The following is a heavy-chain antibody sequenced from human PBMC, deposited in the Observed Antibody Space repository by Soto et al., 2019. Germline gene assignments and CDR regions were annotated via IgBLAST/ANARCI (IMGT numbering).Heavy chain of an antibody. J-gene: IGHJ4*02. CDR1: CDSFSLYF. CDR2: VFHGGAT. Sequence: LSLTFAVSCDSFSLYFWSLIRQPPLKGLEWIGQVFHGGATNYSPSLKSRVTISVDTSKNHFSLELSSVTAADTAVYYCARPHYDSNTFYSFFDYWGQGTLVTVSS. V-gene: IGHV4-34*12. CDR3: ARPHYDSNTFYSFFDY. D-gene: IGHD3-22*01.